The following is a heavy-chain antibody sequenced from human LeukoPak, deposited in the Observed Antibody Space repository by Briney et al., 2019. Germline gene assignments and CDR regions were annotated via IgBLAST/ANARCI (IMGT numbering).Heavy chain of an antibody. CDR1: GFTFSTYA. J-gene: IGHJ4*02. V-gene: IGHV3-23*01. CDR3: AKAASGNWNDVSDY. Sequence: GGSLRLSCAASGFTFSTYAMSWVRQAPGKGLEWVSAISGRGVSTSYANSVRGRFTISRDNSKNTLYLQMNSLRAEDTAVYYCAKAASGNWNDVSDYWGQGTLVTVSS. CDR2: ISGRGVST. D-gene: IGHD1-20*01.